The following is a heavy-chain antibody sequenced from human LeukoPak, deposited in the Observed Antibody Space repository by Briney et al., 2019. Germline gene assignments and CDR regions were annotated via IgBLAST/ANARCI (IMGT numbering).Heavy chain of an antibody. Sequence: GGSLRLSCAASGFIFSNYAMTWVRQAPGKGLEWVSAISGSGVNTYYADSVKGRFTISRDNSKNTLYLQMNSLRAEDTAIYYCAKMLLNYFDTSGGAFHIWGQGTMVTVSS. J-gene: IGHJ3*02. CDR2: ISGSGVNT. V-gene: IGHV3-23*01. CDR3: AKMLLNYFDTSGGAFHI. CDR1: GFIFSNYA. D-gene: IGHD3-22*01.